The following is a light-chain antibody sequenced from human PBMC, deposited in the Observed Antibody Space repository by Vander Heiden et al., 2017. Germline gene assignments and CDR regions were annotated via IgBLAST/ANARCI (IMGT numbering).Light chain of an antibody. J-gene: IGKJ2*01. CDR3: QQYDKWPPYT. CDR1: QSVGTK. V-gene: IGKV3-15*01. Sequence: EIGMTQSPVTLSVPPGERAARSCRASQSVGTKLAWYQQQPGQAPRLLMYRASTRATGIPARFSGSGSGTEFTLTISSLQSEDVAVYYCQQYDKWPPYTFGQGTKLEIK. CDR2: RAS.